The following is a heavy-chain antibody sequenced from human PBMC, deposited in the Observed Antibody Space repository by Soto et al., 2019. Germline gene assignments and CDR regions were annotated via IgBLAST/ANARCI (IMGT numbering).Heavy chain of an antibody. J-gene: IGHJ4*02. CDR1: GGSISSSSSY. Sequence: QLQLQESGPGLVKPSETLSLTCTVSGGSISSSSSYWGWIRQPPGKGLEWIGSMSYSGNTYHNPSLKSRVTLSVDTTPNQFSPELTSGTPADTAVHSRWRTRVPSFYGPIPGCFDSWGQGILVTASS. V-gene: IGHV4-39*01. D-gene: IGHD4-17*01. CDR3: WRTRVPSFYGPIPGCFDS. CDR2: MSYSGNT.